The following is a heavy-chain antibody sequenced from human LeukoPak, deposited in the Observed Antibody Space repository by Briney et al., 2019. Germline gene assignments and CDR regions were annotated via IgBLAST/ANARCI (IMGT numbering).Heavy chain of an antibody. V-gene: IGHV3-11*05. Sequence: PGGSLRLSCAASGFTFSDSYMSWIRQAAGKGLEWISYISSTSSHTNYADSGKGRFTISRDNAKRSLYLQMNSLRAEDTAVYYCARGSARWFDPWGQGTLVTVPS. J-gene: IGHJ5*02. CDR2: ISSTSSHT. CDR1: GFTFSDSY. CDR3: ARGSARWFDP.